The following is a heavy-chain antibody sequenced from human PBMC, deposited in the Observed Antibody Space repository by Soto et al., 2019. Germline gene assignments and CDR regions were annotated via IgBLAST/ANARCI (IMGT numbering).Heavy chain of an antibody. V-gene: IGHV4-59*08. D-gene: IGHD3-3*02. CDR1: GGTISSYY. J-gene: IGHJ4*02. Sequence: PSETMYLTCTVSGGTISSYYWSWIRQPPGKGLEWIGYIYYSGSTNYNPSLKSRVTISVDTSKNQFSLKLSSVTAADTAVYYCARAPYPSISPIDYWGQGTLVTVSS. CDR2: IYYSGST. CDR3: ARAPYPSISPIDY.